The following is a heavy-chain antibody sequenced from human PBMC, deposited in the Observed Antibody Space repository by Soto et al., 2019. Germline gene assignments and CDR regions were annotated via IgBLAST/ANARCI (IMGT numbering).Heavy chain of an antibody. CDR3: AKEHHYSSSWSQFDY. J-gene: IGHJ4*02. CDR1: GFTFSSYA. Sequence: EVQLLESGGGLVQPGGSLRLSCAASGFTFSSYAMNWVRQAPGKGLEWVSAISGSGVGTYYADAVKGRFTISRDNSKNTLYLQMNSLRAEDTAVYYCAKEHHYSSSWSQFDYWGQGTLVTVSS. D-gene: IGHD6-13*01. V-gene: IGHV3-23*01. CDR2: ISGSGVGT.